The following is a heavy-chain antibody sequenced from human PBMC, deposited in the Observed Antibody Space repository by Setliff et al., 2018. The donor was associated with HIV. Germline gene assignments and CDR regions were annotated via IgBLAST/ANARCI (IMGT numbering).Heavy chain of an antibody. Sequence: ASVKVSCKASGYTFTSHGISWVRQAPGQGLEWMGWVSAYNGNTNYAQKLQGRVTMTTDTSTSTAYMELSSLRSDDTAVYYCARDRTGVTSGEFDPWGQGTLVTVSS. CDR3: ARDRTGVTSGEFDP. V-gene: IGHV1-18*01. J-gene: IGHJ5*02. CDR1: GYTFTSHG. D-gene: IGHD2-21*02. CDR2: VSAYNGNT.